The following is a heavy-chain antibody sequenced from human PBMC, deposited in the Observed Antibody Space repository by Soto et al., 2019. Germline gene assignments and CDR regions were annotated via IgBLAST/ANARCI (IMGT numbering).Heavy chain of an antibody. CDR2: ITSSSSYI. D-gene: IGHD6-6*01. CDR1: GFTFNTYS. J-gene: IGHJ5*02. Sequence: GGSLRLSCAASGFTFNTYSMNWVRQAPGKGLEWVSFITSSSSYIYYADSVKGRFTISRDNAKNSLYLQMNSLRDEDTAVYYCARGPEYRSSPGWFDPWGQGTLVTVSS. V-gene: IGHV3-21*01. CDR3: ARGPEYRSSPGWFDP.